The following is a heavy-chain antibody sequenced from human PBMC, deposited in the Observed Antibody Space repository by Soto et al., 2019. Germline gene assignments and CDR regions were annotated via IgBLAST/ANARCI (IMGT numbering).Heavy chain of an antibody. V-gene: IGHV3-33*01. D-gene: IGHD6-13*01. CDR3: ARAQLPKQQLEGRRFDY. CDR1: GFTFSSYG. CDR2: IWYDGSNK. J-gene: IGHJ4*02. Sequence: QVQLVESGGGVVQPGRSLRLSCAASGFTFSSYGMHWVRQAPGKGLEWVAVIWYDGSNKYYADSVKGRFTISRDNSKNTLYLQMNSLRAEDTAVYYCARAQLPKQQLEGRRFDYWGQGTLVTVSS.